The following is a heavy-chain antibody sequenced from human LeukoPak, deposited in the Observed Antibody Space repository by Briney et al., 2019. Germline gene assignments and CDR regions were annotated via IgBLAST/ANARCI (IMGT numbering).Heavy chain of an antibody. CDR2: SYSGGGS. Sequence: GGSLRLSCAASGFTVSTDHMSWVRQAPGKGLEWVAISYSGGGSQHAESVKGRFTISRDNSKNTLYLQMNSLRAEDTALYYCARVWELSFDYWGQGTLVTASS. V-gene: IGHV3-53*01. CDR3: ARVWELSFDY. D-gene: IGHD1-26*01. CDR1: GFTVSTDH. J-gene: IGHJ4*02.